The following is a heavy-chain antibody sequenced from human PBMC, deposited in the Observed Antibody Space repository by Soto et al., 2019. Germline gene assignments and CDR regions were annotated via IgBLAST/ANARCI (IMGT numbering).Heavy chain of an antibody. Sequence: QVHLQESGPGLVKPSGTLSLTCGVSGGSISSINWWTWVRQTPGKGLEWIGEIYYSGNTNYNPSLTSRVTMSIDKSKTQFFLNLTSVTAADTAVYYCARSSGVSATNWFDAWGQGTLVTVSS. J-gene: IGHJ5*02. CDR2: IYYSGNT. CDR3: ARSSGVSATNWFDA. D-gene: IGHD3-10*01. CDR1: GGSISSINW. V-gene: IGHV4-4*02.